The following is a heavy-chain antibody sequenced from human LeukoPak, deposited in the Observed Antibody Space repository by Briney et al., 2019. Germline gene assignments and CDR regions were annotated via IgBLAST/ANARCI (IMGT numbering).Heavy chain of an antibody. CDR1: GYTFTSYA. D-gene: IGHD2-15*01. CDR3: ASDGDCSGRSCYSDYYYGMDV. CDR2: INTGSGNT. Sequence: GASVKVSCKASGYTFTSYAMHWVRQAPGQRLEWMGWINTGSGNTKYSQKFQGRVTITRDTSASTAYMEVSSLRSEDTAMYYCASDGDCSGRSCYSDYYYGMDVWGQGTTVTVSS. V-gene: IGHV1-3*04. J-gene: IGHJ6*02.